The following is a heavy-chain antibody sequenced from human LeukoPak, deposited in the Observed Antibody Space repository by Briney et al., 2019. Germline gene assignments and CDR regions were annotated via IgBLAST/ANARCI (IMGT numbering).Heavy chain of an antibody. D-gene: IGHD3-9*01. CDR3: ARGGGYDILTGPYYFDY. CDR2: INHSGST. V-gene: IGHV4-34*01. CDR1: GGSFSGYY. Sequence: PSETRSLTCAVYGGSFSGYYWSWIRQPPGKGLEWIGEINHSGSTNYNPSLKSRVTISVDTSKNQFSLKLSSVTAADTAVYYCARGGGYDILTGPYYFDYWGQGTLVTVSS. J-gene: IGHJ4*02.